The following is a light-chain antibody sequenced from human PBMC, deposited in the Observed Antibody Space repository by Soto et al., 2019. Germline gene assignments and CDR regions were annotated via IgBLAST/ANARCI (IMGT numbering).Light chain of an antibody. CDR2: KAS. J-gene: IGKJ1*01. CDR1: QSISSW. V-gene: IGKV1-5*03. Sequence: DIDMTQSPSTLSASVGDRVTITCRASQSISSWVAWYQQKPGKAPKLLIYKASTLESGVPSRFSGSGSGTEFTLTISSLQPDDFATYFCQQYDHHRTFGQGTTLEI. CDR3: QQYDHHRT.